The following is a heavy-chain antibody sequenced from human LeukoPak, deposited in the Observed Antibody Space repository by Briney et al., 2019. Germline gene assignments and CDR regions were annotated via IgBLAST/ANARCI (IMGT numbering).Heavy chain of an antibody. CDR2: INPTGGST. V-gene: IGHV1-46*01. J-gene: IGHJ5*02. CDR1: GGTFSRNA. Sequence: ASVKVSCKASGGTFSRNAISWVRQAPGQGLEWMGLINPTGGSTGYAQKFQGRVTMTRDMSTSTDYMELSSLRSEDTAIYYCARDNSVGDNAWWFDPWGQGTLVTVSS. CDR3: ARDNSVGDNAWWFDP. D-gene: IGHD1-26*01.